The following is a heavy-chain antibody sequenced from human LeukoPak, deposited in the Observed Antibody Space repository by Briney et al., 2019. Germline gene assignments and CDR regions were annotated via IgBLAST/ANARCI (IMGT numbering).Heavy chain of an antibody. D-gene: IGHD6-13*01. V-gene: IGHV3-23*01. CDR2: ISGSGGST. CDR1: GFTFSSYA. J-gene: IGHJ4*02. CDR3: AKDRGWNPYSSSLDY. Sequence: GGSLRLSCAASGFTFSSYAMSWVRQAPGKGLEWVSAISGSGGSTYYADSVKGRFTISRDNSKNTLYLQMNSLRAEDTAAYYCAKDRGWNPYSSSLDYWGRGTLVTVSS.